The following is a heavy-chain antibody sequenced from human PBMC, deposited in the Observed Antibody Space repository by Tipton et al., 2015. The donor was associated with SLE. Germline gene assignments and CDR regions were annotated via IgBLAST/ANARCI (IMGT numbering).Heavy chain of an antibody. D-gene: IGHD3-10*01. V-gene: IGHV1-18*04. J-gene: IGHJ6*02. CDR2: ISTYNGNT. Sequence: QSGAEVKKPGATVKISCKVSGYPFSDYYMHWVRQAPGQGLEWMGWISTYNGNTHCAQNLQGRVTMTTYTSTSTAYMELRSLRSDDTAVYYCAREVYSGSYYYYYGMDVWGQGTTVTISS. CDR3: AREVYSGSYYYYYGMDV. CDR1: GYPFSDYY.